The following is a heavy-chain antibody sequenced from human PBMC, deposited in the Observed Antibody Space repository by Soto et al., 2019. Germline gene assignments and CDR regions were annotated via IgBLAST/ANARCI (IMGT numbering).Heavy chain of an antibody. V-gene: IGHV1-3*01. CDR2: INAGNGNT. Sequence: ASVKVSCKASGYTFTSYAMHWVRQAPGQRLEWMGWINAGNGNTKYSQKFQGRVTITRDTSASTAYMELSSLRSEDTAVYYCARDSVEYSSSEGWDDWGQGTLVTVSS. J-gene: IGHJ4*02. D-gene: IGHD6-6*01. CDR3: ARDSVEYSSSEGWDD. CDR1: GYTFTSYA.